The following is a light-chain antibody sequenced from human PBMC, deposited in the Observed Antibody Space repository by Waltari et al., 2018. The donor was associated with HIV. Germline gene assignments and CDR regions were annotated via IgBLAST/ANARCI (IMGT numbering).Light chain of an antibody. CDR3: MQALQTPST. J-gene: IGKJ2*02. Sequence: DIVMTQSPLSLPVTPGEPASFSCRSSQSLLHSTRYNYLDWYLQKPGQSPQLLIYLGSYRASGVPDRFSGSGSGTDFTLKISRVEAEDVGVYYCMQALQTPSTFGQGTKLEIK. V-gene: IGKV2-28*01. CDR1: QSLLHSTRYNY. CDR2: LGS.